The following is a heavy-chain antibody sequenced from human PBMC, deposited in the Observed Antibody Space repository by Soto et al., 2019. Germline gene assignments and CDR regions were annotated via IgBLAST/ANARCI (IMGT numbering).Heavy chain of an antibody. CDR2: IHSTRSP. Sequence: SETLSLTCTVSGDSISKYYWDWIRQPAGKGLEWIGRIHSTRSPNYNPSLKSRVTMSVDTSKNQFSLKLNLTSVTAADTAVYYCARSPAYGDYANLDTWGQGTLVTVSS. D-gene: IGHD4-17*01. J-gene: IGHJ5*02. CDR1: GDSISKYY. CDR3: ARSPAYGDYANLDT. V-gene: IGHV4-4*07.